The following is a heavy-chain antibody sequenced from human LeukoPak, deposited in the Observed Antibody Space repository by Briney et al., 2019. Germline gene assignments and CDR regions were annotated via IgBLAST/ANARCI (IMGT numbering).Heavy chain of an antibody. Sequence: ASVKVSCKASGGTFSSYAISWVRQAPGQGLEWMGRIIPIFGIANYAQKFQGRVTITADKSTSTAYMELSSLRSEDTAVYYCAKDEATAMANQFDYWGQGTLVTVSS. CDR1: GGTFSSYA. D-gene: IGHD5-18*01. CDR2: IIPIFGIA. CDR3: AKDEATAMANQFDY. V-gene: IGHV1-69*04. J-gene: IGHJ4*02.